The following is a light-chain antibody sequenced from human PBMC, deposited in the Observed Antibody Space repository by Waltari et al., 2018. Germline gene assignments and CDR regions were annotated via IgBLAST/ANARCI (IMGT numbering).Light chain of an antibody. V-gene: IGKV4-1*01. CDR3: QQYYAYPFT. CDR1: QSVLYRSDNNNY. CDR2: WAS. Sequence: FVMTQSPDSLAVSLGERATINCQSSQSVLYRSDNNNYLAWYQQKTGQPPKLLIYWASTRESGVPDRFSGSGSGTDFTLTISSLQAEDVAVYYCQQYYAYPFTFGPGTKVDIK. J-gene: IGKJ3*01.